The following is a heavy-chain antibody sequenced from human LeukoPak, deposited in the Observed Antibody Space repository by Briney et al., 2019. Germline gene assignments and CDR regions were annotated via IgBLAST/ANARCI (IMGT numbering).Heavy chain of an antibody. D-gene: IGHD6-19*01. Sequence: ASVKVSCKASGYTFTSYGISWVRQAPGQGLEWMGWISAYNGNTNYAQKLQGRVTMTTDTSTSTAYMELSSLRSEDTAVYYCARDASRGVAVAGPEGNWGQGTLVTVSS. CDR2: ISAYNGNT. V-gene: IGHV1-18*01. J-gene: IGHJ4*02. CDR1: GYTFTSYG. CDR3: ARDASRGVAVAGPEGN.